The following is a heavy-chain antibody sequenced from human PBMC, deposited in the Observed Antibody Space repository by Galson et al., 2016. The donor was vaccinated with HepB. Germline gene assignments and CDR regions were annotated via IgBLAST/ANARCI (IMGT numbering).Heavy chain of an antibody. D-gene: IGHD3-22*01. J-gene: IGHJ6*02. Sequence: SETLSLTCTVSGGSISGYYYNWIRQPPGKGLEWIGYIHYSGDTNYNPSLKSRVTISVDTSKKQFSLKLSSMTAADTAVYYCARGEVDSSGYWDYYRYGMDVWGQGTTVTVSS. CDR2: IHYSGDT. CDR3: ARGEVDSSGYWDYYRYGMDV. V-gene: IGHV4-59*12. CDR1: GGSISGYY.